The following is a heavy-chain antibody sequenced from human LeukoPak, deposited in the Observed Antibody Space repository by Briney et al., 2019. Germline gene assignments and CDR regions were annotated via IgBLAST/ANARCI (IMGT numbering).Heavy chain of an antibody. D-gene: IGHD2-15*01. V-gene: IGHV3-23*01. CDR1: GFTFSSYA. Sequence: GGSLRLSCAVSGFTFSSYAMSWVRQAPGKGLEWVSIISGSGGSTYYSDSVKGRFTISRDNSKNTLYLQMNRLRSDDAAVYYCARSLVAPGHNWFDPWGQGTLVTVSS. J-gene: IGHJ5*02. CDR2: ISGSGGST. CDR3: ARSLVAPGHNWFDP.